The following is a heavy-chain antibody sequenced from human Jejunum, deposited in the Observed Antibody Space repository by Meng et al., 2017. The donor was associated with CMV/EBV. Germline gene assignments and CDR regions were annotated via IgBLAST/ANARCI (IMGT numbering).Heavy chain of an antibody. CDR3: AKALTIFGLLREFYYFDY. CDR2: ISYDGRNK. CDR1: FSTSL. J-gene: IGHJ4*01. D-gene: IGHD3-3*01. V-gene: IGHV3-30-3*02. Sequence: FSTSLSHWVRQAPGKGLESVAVISYDGRNKYYADSVKGRFTISRDNSKNTLSLQMNTLRADDTAVYYCAKALTIFGLLREFYYFDYWGHGTLVTVSS.